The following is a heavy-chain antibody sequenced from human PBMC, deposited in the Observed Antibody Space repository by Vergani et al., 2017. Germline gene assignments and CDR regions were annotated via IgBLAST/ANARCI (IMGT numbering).Heavy chain of an antibody. V-gene: IGHV1-2*02. CDR2: INPKSGVT. CDR3: AGDHFGSGSYMAWCDP. D-gene: IGHD1-26*01. Sequence: QVQLVQSGAEVKKPGASVKVSCKASGYTFSTYGISWVRQAPGQGLEWMGWINPKSGVTNYAQKFQGRVTMTRDTSIATVYMELTNLRSTDTATFYCAGDHFGSGSYMAWCDPWGQGSPVIVSS. CDR1: GYTFSTYG. J-gene: IGHJ5*02.